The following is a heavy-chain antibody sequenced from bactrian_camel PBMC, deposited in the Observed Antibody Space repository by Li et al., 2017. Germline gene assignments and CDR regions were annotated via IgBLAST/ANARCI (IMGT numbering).Heavy chain of an antibody. V-gene: IGHV3S53*01. CDR1: LNPDSDYC. J-gene: IGHJ4*01. CDR3: RLVPFWTPACRSRGCSVDFKMGY. Sequence: VASGGGSVQPGGSLRLSCAASLNPDSDYCMGWFRQAPGKEREGVAAMDFEGNPSYADSVKGRFTISKDSAKSVLYLQMDSLKPEDTGMYYCRLVPFWTPACRSRGCSVDFKMGYWGQGTQVTVS. CDR2: MDFEGNP. D-gene: IGHD3*01.